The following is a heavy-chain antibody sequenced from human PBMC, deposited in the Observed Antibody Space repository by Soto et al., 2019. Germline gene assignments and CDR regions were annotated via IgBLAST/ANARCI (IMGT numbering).Heavy chain of an antibody. CDR1: GYTFTSCD. Sequence: ASVKVSCRASGYTFTSCDINWVRQAPGQGREWMGWMNPSRGNADYAQKFQGRVTITGDKSTSTAYMELSSLRSEDTAVYYCARTLLSGDAFDIWGQGTMVTVSS. V-gene: IGHV1-8*01. D-gene: IGHD3-10*01. J-gene: IGHJ3*02. CDR3: ARTLLSGDAFDI. CDR2: MNPSRGNA.